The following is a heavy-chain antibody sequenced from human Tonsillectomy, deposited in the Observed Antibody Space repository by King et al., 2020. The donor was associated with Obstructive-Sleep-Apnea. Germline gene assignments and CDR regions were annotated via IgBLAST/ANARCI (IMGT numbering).Heavy chain of an antibody. D-gene: IGHD3-10*01. V-gene: IGHV3-30*02. Sequence: VQLVESGGGVVQPGGSLRLSCAASGFTFSSFGMHWVRQTPGKGLEWVAFIRSDGSYDYCADSVKGRFTLSRENSKNMLYLQMNSLRVEDTAVYYCAKDGIPYYYGNGYDFEYWGQGTLVTVSS. J-gene: IGHJ4*02. CDR3: AKDGIPYYYGNGYDFEY. CDR1: GFTFSSFG. CDR2: IRSDGSYD.